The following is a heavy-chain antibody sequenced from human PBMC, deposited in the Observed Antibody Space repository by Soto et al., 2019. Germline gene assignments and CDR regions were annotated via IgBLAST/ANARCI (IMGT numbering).Heavy chain of an antibody. CDR1: GGTLSRCGYY. Sequence: SEKLPHTHTVSGGTLSRCGYYWSWIRQHPGKGLEWIGYIYYSGRTYYNPSLQSRVTISVDTSKTQFSLKLSSVTAADTAVYYCAILDWRSRFSYYCMDVWGRGTTVPGS. D-gene: IGHD1-1*01. CDR3: AILDWRSRFSYYCMDV. J-gene: IGHJ6*03. V-gene: IGHV4-31*03. CDR2: IYYSGRT.